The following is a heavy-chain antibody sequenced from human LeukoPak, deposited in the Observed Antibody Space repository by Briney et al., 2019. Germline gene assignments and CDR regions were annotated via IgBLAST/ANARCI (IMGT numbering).Heavy chain of an antibody. D-gene: IGHD2-15*01. CDR2: IHPGDSET. Sequence: KPGASLQISCQGSGSMFSSYWIGWVRQLPGKGLEWMGIIHPGDSETSYSPSFQGQVTISAAKSISTASLQWSSLKASDAAMYYCVRALGYCTCGSCYYYDYWGQGTLVTVSS. J-gene: IGHJ4*02. CDR3: VRALGYCTCGSCYYYDY. CDR1: GSMFSSYW. V-gene: IGHV5-51*01.